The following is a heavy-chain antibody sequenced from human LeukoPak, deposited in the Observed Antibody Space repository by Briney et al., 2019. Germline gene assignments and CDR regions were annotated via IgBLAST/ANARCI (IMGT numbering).Heavy chain of an antibody. CDR3: ARTAYGSGSYSTNRNWFDP. CDR2: IKQDGSEK. D-gene: IGHD3-10*01. V-gene: IGHV3-7*01. J-gene: IGHJ5*02. Sequence: RGSLRLSCAASGFTFSSHWMSWVRQAPGKGLEWVANIKQDGSEKYYVDSVKGRFTISRDNAKNSLFLQMNSLRAEGTAVYYCARTAYGSGSYSTNRNWFDPWGQGTLVTVSS. CDR1: GFTFSSHW.